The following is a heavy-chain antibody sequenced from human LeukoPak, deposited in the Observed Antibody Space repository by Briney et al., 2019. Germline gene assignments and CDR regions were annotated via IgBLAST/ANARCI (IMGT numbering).Heavy chain of an antibody. J-gene: IGHJ4*02. Sequence: KASETLSLTCTVSGGSISSYYWSWIRQPPGKGLEWIGCIQYSGSTYYNPSPKSRATISVDTSKNLFSLRLNSVTDADTALYSCARGLRGYIYGPWDYWGQGTLVTVSS. CDR3: ARGLRGYIYGPWDY. V-gene: IGHV4-59*01. CDR2: IQYSGST. CDR1: GGSISSYY. D-gene: IGHD5-18*01.